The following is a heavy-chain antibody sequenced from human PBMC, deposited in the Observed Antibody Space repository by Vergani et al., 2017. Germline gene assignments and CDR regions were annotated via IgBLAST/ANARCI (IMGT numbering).Heavy chain of an antibody. Sequence: QVQLVQSGAEVKKPGASVKVSCKASGYTFTSYVISWVRQAPGQGLEWMGWISAYNGNTNYAQKLQGRVTMTTDTSTSTAYMELRSLRSDDTAVYYCARRFSSRVIDWLLSASYYLDDWGQGTLVTVSS. CDR2: ISAYNGNT. V-gene: IGHV1-18*01. D-gene: IGHD3-9*01. J-gene: IGHJ4*02. CDR3: ARRFSSRVIDWLLSASYYLDD. CDR1: GYTFTSYV.